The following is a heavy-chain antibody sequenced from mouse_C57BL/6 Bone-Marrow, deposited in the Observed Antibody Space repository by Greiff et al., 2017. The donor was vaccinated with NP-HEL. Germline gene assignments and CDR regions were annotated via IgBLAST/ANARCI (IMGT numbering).Heavy chain of an antibody. V-gene: IGHV5-12*01. CDR1: GFTFSDYY. CDR2: ISNGGGST. J-gene: IGHJ1*03. Sequence: EVMLVESGGGLVQPGGSLKLSCAASGFTFSDYYMYWVRQTPEKRLEWVAYISNGGGSTYYPDTVKGRFTISRDNAKNTLYLQMSRLKSEDTAMYYCARNLNYYGSSYGYFDVWGTGTTVTVSS. CDR3: ARNLNYYGSSYGYFDV. D-gene: IGHD1-1*01.